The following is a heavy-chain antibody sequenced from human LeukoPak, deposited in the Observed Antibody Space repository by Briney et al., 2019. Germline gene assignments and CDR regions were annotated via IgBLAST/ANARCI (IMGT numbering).Heavy chain of an antibody. CDR3: ASLERTGYCNDYYYYGMDV. V-gene: IGHV1-18*01. Sequence: ASVKVSCKASGYTFTSYGISWVRQAPGQGLEWMGWISAYNGNTNYAQKLQGRVTMTTDTSTSTAYMELRSLRSDDTAVYYCASLERTGYCNDYYYYGMDVWGQGTTVTVSS. CDR1: GYTFTSYG. CDR2: ISAYNGNT. D-gene: IGHD3-9*01. J-gene: IGHJ6*02.